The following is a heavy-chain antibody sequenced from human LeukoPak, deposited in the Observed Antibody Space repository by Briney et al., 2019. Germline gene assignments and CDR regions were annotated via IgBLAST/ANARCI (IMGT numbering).Heavy chain of an antibody. CDR1: GGTFSSYA. CDR2: IIPIFGTA. Sequence: SVKVSCKASGGTFSSYAISWVRQAPGQGLEWMGGIIPIFGTANYAQKFQGRVTITADKSTSTAYMELGSLRSEDTAVYYCRLAYCGGDCYSDAFDIWGQGTMVTVSS. CDR3: RLAYCGGDCYSDAFDI. D-gene: IGHD2-21*02. V-gene: IGHV1-69*06. J-gene: IGHJ3*02.